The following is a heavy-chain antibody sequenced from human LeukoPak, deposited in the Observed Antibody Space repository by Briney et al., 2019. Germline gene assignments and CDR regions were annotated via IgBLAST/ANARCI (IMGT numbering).Heavy chain of an antibody. J-gene: IGHJ4*02. CDR2: INSGGHYI. CDR3: ARGYSSTWATGY. V-gene: IGHV3-21*01. CDR1: GLTFSSYS. D-gene: IGHD6-13*01. Sequence: GGSLRLSCAASGLTFSSYSMSWVRQAPGKGLEWVSSINSGGHYIYYADSLKARFTISRDNAKNSLYLQMNNLRAEDTAVYYCARGYSSTWATGYWGQGTLVTVSS.